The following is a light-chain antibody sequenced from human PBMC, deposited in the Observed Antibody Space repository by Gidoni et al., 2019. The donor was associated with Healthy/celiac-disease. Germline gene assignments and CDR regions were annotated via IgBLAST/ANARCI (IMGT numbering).Light chain of an antibody. J-gene: IGKJ4*01. CDR2: AAS. CDR3: QQSYSTLT. Sequence: DIQMTQSPSSLSASVGDRVTITCRASQSISSYLNWYQQKPGKAPKLLLYAASSLQSGVPSRFSGRGSGTDFTLTISCLQPEDFATYYCQQSYSTLTFGGGTKVEIK. V-gene: IGKV1-39*01. CDR1: QSISSY.